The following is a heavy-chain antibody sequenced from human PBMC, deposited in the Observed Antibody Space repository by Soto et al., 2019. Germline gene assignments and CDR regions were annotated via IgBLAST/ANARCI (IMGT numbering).Heavy chain of an antibody. Sequence: GGSLRLSCAASGFTLSSYAMSWVRQAPGKGLEWVSAISSSSSYIYYADSVKGRFTISRDNAKNSLYLQMNSLRAEDTAVYYCARDWAANYDYIWGSYLGYYFDYWGQGTLVTVSS. J-gene: IGHJ4*02. D-gene: IGHD3-16*01. CDR1: GFTLSSYA. V-gene: IGHV3-21*01. CDR3: ARDWAANYDYIWGSYLGYYFDY. CDR2: ISSSSSYI.